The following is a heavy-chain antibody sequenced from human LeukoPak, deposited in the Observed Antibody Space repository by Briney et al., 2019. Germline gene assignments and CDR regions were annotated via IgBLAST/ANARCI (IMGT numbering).Heavy chain of an antibody. CDR1: GYSISSGYY. J-gene: IGHJ3*02. V-gene: IGHV4-38-2*02. CDR2: IYYSGST. Sequence: SETLSLTCTVSGYSISSGYYWGWIRQPPGKGLEWIGSIYYSGSTYYNPSLKSRVTISVDTSKNQFSLKLSSVTAADTAVYYCARASLVTHDAFDIWGQGTMVTVSS. CDR3: ARASLVTHDAFDI. D-gene: IGHD4-23*01.